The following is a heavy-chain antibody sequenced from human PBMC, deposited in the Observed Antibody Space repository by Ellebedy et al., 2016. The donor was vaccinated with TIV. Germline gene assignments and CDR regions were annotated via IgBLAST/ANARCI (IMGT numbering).Heavy chain of an antibody. V-gene: IGHV4-39*07. CDR1: GDSIDTSTYY. CDR2: LYYGGSA. J-gene: IGHJ4*02. Sequence: MPSETLSLTCTVSGDSIDTSTYYWGWIRQPPGKGLEWIGSLYYGGSAYYNPSLKSRVTMSLDTSKSQVSLKLSSVTAADTAVYYCAIDFERRIPAAGGMFYFDFWGQGALVTVAS. CDR3: AIDFERRIPAAGGMFYFDF. D-gene: IGHD6-13*01.